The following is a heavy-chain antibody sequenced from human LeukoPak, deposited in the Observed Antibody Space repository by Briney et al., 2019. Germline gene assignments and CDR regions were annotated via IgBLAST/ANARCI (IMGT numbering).Heavy chain of an antibody. CDR2: ISAYNGNT. D-gene: IGHD3-16*02. CDR1: GYTFTSYG. J-gene: IGHJ5*02. CDR3: ARDKRDYDYVWGSYRYTP. Sequence: ASVKVSCKASGYTFTSYGISWVRQAPGQGLEWMGWISAYNGNTNYAQKLQGRVTMTTDTSTSTAYMELRSLRSDDTAVYYCARDKRDYDYVWGSYRYTPWGQGTLVTVSS. V-gene: IGHV1-18*01.